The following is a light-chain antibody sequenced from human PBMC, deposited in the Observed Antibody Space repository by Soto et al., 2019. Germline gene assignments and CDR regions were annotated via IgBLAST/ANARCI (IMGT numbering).Light chain of an antibody. CDR3: QQSYTTPLS. CDR2: AVS. CDR1: QAISNY. Sequence: DIPMTQTPSSLSTSVGDRVTITCRASQAISNYLNWYQQKPGKAPKLLIYAVSNLQSGVPSRFSGSGSGTVFTLTITSLQPEDFATYYCQQSYTTPLSFGGGTKVEVK. V-gene: IGKV1-39*01. J-gene: IGKJ4*01.